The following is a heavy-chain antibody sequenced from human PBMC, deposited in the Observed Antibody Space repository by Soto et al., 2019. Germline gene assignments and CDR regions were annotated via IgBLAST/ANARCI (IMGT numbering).Heavy chain of an antibody. CDR1: GGSVSSGSYY. J-gene: IGHJ4*02. D-gene: IGHD5-12*01. Sequence: QVQLQESGPGLVKPSETLSLTCTVSGGSVSSGSYYWSWIRQPPGKGLEWIGYIYSSGSTSYNPSLKSRVNISVDTSKNQSSLKLSSVTAADTAVYYCARDGDGYNYWGQGTLVTVSS. CDR2: IYSSGST. V-gene: IGHV4-61*01. CDR3: ARDGDGYNY.